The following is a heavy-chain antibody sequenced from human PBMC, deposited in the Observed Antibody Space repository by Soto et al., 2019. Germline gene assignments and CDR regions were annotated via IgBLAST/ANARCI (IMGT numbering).Heavy chain of an antibody. D-gene: IGHD1-1*01. Sequence: EVQLLESGGKLVQPGGSLTLSCAASGFTFSTYAMAWVRQAPGKGLEWVSGVSASGLNTDYADPVTGRFYISRDNSKNTVSLNLTSLRAEDTALYYWAKDRPRRTSGDFFDYWGQGTPVTVSS. CDR3: AKDRPRRTSGDFFDY. J-gene: IGHJ4*02. V-gene: IGHV3-23*01. CDR1: GFTFSTYA. CDR2: VSASGLNT.